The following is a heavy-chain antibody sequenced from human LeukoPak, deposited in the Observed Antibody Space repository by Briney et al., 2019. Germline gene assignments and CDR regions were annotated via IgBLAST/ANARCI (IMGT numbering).Heavy chain of an antibody. CDR3: ARFLTTTTTGWSLSWFDP. D-gene: IGHD1-1*01. V-gene: IGHV6-1*01. CDR1: GDSVSNKGAA. Sequence: SQTLSLTCAISGDSVSNKGAAWNWIRQSPSGGLEWLGRTYYTSRGYTDYAVSVMSRITISPDTSKNQFSLQLNSVTPEDTAIYYCARFLTTTTTGWSLSWFDPWGQGTLVTVSS. J-gene: IGHJ5*02. CDR2: TYYTSRGYT.